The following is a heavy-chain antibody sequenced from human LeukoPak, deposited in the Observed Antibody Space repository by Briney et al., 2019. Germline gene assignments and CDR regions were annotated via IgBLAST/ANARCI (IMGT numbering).Heavy chain of an antibody. D-gene: IGHD3-10*01. V-gene: IGHV3-30-3*01. CDR2: ISYDGSNK. CDR3: ARVLDYGSGSYSVVDY. CDR1: GFTFSSYA. Sequence: GGSLRLSCAASGFTFSSYAMHWVRQAPGKGLEWVAVISYDGSNKYYADSVKGRFTISRDNSKNTLYPQMNSLRAEDTAVYYCARVLDYGSGSYSVVDYWGQGTLVTVSS. J-gene: IGHJ4*02.